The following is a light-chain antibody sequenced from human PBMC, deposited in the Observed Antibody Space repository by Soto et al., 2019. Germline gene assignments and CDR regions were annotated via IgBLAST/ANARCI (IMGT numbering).Light chain of an antibody. CDR1: NIGSKS. J-gene: IGLJ1*01. Sequence: SYELTQPPSVSVAPGQTARITCGGNNIGSKSVHWYQQKPGQAPVLVVYDDSDRPSGIPERFSGSKSGNTASLTISGLQAEDEADYYCSSYTVSVAPYVFGTGTKVTVL. V-gene: IGLV3-21*02. CDR2: DDS. CDR3: SSYTVSVAPYV.